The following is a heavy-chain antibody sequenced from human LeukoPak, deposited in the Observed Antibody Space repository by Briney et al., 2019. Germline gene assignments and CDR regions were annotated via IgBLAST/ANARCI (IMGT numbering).Heavy chain of an antibody. CDR2: IYYSGST. V-gene: IGHV4-39*07. D-gene: IGHD6-13*01. CDR1: GGSISSSSYY. Sequence: SEILSLTCTVSGGSISSSSYYRGWIRQPPGKGLEWIGSIYYSGSTYYNPSLKSRVTISVYTSKNQFSLKLTSVTAADTAVYYCARGRRQLVRSWGYWGQGTLVTVSS. J-gene: IGHJ4*02. CDR3: ARGRRQLVRSWGY.